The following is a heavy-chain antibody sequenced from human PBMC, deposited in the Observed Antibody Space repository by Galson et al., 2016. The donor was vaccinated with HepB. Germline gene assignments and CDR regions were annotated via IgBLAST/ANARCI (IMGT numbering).Heavy chain of an antibody. V-gene: IGHV3-23*01. Sequence: SLRLSCAASGFTFRSYAMTWVRQPPGKGLEWVSSISDTAGGSTYYADSVKGRFTISRDDFKNTLSLLMNRLRAEDTAVYYCVKESDSSWDSWGQGTLVTVSS. CDR3: VKESDSSWDS. J-gene: IGHJ5*01. CDR1: GFTFRSYA. CDR2: ISDTAGGST. D-gene: IGHD6-13*01.